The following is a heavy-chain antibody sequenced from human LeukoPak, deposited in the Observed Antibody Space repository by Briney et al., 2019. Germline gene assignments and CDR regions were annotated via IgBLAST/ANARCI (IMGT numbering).Heavy chain of an antibody. CDR1: GYTFTSYG. V-gene: IGHV1-18*01. CDR2: ISAYNGNT. Sequence: ASVKVSCKASGYTFTSYGISWVRQAPGQGLEWMGWISAYNGNTNYAQKLQGRVTMTTDTSTSTAYMELRSLRSDDTAVYYCARDGVGVDALWTFFDYWGQGTLVTVSS. J-gene: IGHJ4*02. D-gene: IGHD3-3*01. CDR3: ARDGVGVDALWTFFDY.